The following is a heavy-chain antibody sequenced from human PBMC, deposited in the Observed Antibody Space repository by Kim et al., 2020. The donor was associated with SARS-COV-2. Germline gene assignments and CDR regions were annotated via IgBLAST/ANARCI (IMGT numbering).Heavy chain of an antibody. CDR3: ATGLERRYFDY. Sequence: TYHADTVEGLFTIPRDNSKNTLYRQMNSLRAEDTAVYYCATGLERRYFDYWGQGTLVTVSS. J-gene: IGHJ4*02. CDR2: T. D-gene: IGHD1-1*01. V-gene: IGHV3-23*01.